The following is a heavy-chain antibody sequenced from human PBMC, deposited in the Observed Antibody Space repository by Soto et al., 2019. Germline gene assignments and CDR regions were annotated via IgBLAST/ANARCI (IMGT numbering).Heavy chain of an antibody. Sequence: PGGSLRLSCAASGFTFSNAWMSWVRQAPGKGLEWVGRIKSKTDGGTTDYAAPVKGRFTISRDDSKNTLYLQMNSLKTEDTAVYYCAKLNTIFGVVPPDRWWYFDYWGQGTLVTVSS. V-gene: IGHV3-15*01. CDR3: AKLNTIFGVVPPDRWWYFDY. CDR1: GFTFSNAW. J-gene: IGHJ4*02. D-gene: IGHD3-3*01. CDR2: IKSKTDGGTT.